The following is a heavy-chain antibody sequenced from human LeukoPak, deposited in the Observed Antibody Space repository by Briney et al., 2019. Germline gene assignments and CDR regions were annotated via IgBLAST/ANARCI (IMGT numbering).Heavy chain of an antibody. CDR3: ARARQYCSGGSCYFVNYYYGMDV. CDR2: IKSDGSEK. CDR1: GFTFPDYW. J-gene: IGHJ6*02. Sequence: GGSLRLSCAASGFTFPDYWMNWVRQAPGKGLEWVTNIKSDGSEKYYVDSVKGRFTISRDSVRNSLYLQMNSLRAEDTAVYYCARARQYCSGGSCYFVNYYYGMDVWGQGTTVTVSS. D-gene: IGHD2-15*01. V-gene: IGHV3-7*01.